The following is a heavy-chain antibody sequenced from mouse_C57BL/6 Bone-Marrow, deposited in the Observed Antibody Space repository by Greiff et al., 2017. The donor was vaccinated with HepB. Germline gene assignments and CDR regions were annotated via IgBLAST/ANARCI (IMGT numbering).Heavy chain of an antibody. Sequence: QVQLQQPGAELVKPGASVKLSCKASGYTFTSYWIHWVKQRPGQGLEWIGMIHPNSGSTNYNEKFKSKATLTVDKSSSTAYMQLSSLTSEDSAVYYCARPHYYGSSGFDYWGQGTTLTVSS. V-gene: IGHV1-64*01. D-gene: IGHD1-1*01. J-gene: IGHJ2*01. CDR2: IHPNSGST. CDR1: GYTFTSYW. CDR3: ARPHYYGSSGFDY.